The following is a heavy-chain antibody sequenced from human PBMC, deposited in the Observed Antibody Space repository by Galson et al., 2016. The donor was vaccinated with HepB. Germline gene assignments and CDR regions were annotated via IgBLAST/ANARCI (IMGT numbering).Heavy chain of an antibody. V-gene: IGHV1-46*03. J-gene: IGHJ4*01. CDR1: GYTFTSYF. CDR2: ILPSDGST. CDR3: GRDADYDFWSGSYTLIDY. Sequence: SVKVSCKASGYTFTSYFIHWVRQAPGQGLEWMGVILPSDGSTIYAQKFQGRVIMTRDTSTTTVYMELNSLKSEDTAVYYCGRDADYDFWSGSYTLIDYWGHGTQVTVSS. D-gene: IGHD3-3*01.